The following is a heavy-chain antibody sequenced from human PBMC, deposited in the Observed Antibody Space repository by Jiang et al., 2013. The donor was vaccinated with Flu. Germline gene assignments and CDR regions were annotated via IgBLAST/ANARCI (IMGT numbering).Heavy chain of an antibody. CDR2: IYYSGST. CDR1: GGSISSGSYY. Sequence: LLKPSETLSLTCTVSGGSISSGSYYWGWIRQPPGKGLEWFGSIYYSGSTYSNPSLKSRVTISVDTSKNQFSLKLSSVTAADTAVYYCARHRTLAGVVIAYNWFDPGPGNLVTVSS. J-gene: IGHJ5*02. CDR3: ARHRTLAGVVIAYNWFDP. V-gene: IGHV4-39*01. D-gene: IGHD2-15*01.